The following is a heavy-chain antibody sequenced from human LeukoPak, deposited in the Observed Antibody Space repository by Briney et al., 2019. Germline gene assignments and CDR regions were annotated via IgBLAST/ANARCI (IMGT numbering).Heavy chain of an antibody. CDR2: ISGSGGST. Sequence: HPGGSLRLSCAASGFTFSSYAMSWVRQAPGKGLEWVSAISGSGGSTYYADSVKGRFTISRDNSKNTLYLQMNSLRAEDTAVYYCATPPSPHSSSWYFFDYWGQGTLVTVSS. CDR1: GFTFSSYA. D-gene: IGHD6-13*01. J-gene: IGHJ4*02. V-gene: IGHV3-23*01. CDR3: ATPPSPHSSSWYFFDY.